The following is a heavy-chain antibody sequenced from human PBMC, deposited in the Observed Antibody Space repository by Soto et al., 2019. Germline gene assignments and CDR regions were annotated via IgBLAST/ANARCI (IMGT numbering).Heavy chain of an antibody. Sequence: GGSLRLSCTASGFTFGDYAMSWFRQAPGKGLEWVGFIRSKAYGGTTEYAASVKGRFTISRDDSKSIAYLQMNSLKTEDTAVYYCTYFRADYYDRSGPNYWGQGTLVPVSS. V-gene: IGHV3-49*03. CDR3: TYFRADYYDRSGPNY. CDR2: IRSKAYGGTT. J-gene: IGHJ4*02. CDR1: GFTFGDYA. D-gene: IGHD3-22*01.